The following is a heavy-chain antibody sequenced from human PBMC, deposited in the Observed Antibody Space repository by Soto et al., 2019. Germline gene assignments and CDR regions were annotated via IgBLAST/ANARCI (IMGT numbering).Heavy chain of an antibody. D-gene: IGHD6-6*01. Sequence: SLRLSCAASGFTFSSYEMNWVRQAPGKGLEWVSYISSSGSTIYYADSVKGRFTISRDNAKNSLYLQMNSLRAEDTAVYYCARLTGRPRRWMGMDVWGQGTTVTVSS. CDR2: ISSSGSTI. CDR1: GFTFSSYE. J-gene: IGHJ6*02. V-gene: IGHV3-48*03. CDR3: ARLTGRPRRWMGMDV.